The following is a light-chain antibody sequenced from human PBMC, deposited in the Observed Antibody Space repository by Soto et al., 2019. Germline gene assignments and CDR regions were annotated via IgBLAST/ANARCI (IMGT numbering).Light chain of an antibody. CDR2: EVS. V-gene: IGLV2-14*01. Sequence: QSVLTQPASVSGSPGQSITISCTGTSSDVGGYNYVSWYQQHPGKAPKLMIYEVSNRPSGVSNLFSGSKSGNTASLTISGLQAEDEADYYCRSYTSSSTRVFGGGTKLTVL. J-gene: IGLJ3*02. CDR3: RSYTSSSTRV. CDR1: SSDVGGYNY.